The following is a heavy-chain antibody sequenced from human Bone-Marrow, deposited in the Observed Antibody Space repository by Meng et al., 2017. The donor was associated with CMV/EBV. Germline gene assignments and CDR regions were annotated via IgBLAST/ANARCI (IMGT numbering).Heavy chain of an antibody. CDR1: GAPFSGY. V-gene: IGHV4-34*01. J-gene: IGHJ4*02. CDR2: ITHSGST. Sequence: QLHLQQWGAGLLNPSATLSLTCGVYGAPFSGYWSWVRQPPGKGLEWIGEITHSGSTNYNVSLKSRVTISIDTSKNQFSLKLSSVTATDTAVYYCAPGFRSWSGSYSSWGQGTLVTVSS. D-gene: IGHD1-26*01. CDR3: APGFRSWSGSYSS.